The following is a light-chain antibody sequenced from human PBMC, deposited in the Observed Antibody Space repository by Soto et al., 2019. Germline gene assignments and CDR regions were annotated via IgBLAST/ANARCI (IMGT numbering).Light chain of an antibody. CDR3: QQDNSYPFT. J-gene: IGKJ3*01. CDR1: QSISSW. Sequence: DIQMTQSPSTLSASVGDRVTITCRASQSISSWLAWYQQKPGKAPKLLIYKASSLESGVPSRFSGSGSGTDVTLTISSLQPDDFATYYCQQDNSYPFTFGPGTKVDIK. CDR2: KAS. V-gene: IGKV1-5*03.